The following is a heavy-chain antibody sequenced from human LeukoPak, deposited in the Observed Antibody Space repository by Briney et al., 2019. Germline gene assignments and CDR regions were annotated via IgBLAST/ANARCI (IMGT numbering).Heavy chain of an antibody. CDR2: IIPIFGTA. CDR1: GGTFSSYA. J-gene: IGHJ6*04. CDR3: AIIPAAMPRYYYYGMDV. Sequence: SVTVSCMASGGTFSSYAISWVRQAPGQGLEWMGGIIPIFGTANYAQKFQGRVTITADESTSTAYMELSSLRSEDTAVYYCAIIPAAMPRYYYYGMDVWGKGTTVTVSS. D-gene: IGHD2-2*01. V-gene: IGHV1-69*13.